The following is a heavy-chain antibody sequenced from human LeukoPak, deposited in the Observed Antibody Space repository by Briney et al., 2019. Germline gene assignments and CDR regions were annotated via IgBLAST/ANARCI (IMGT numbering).Heavy chain of an antibody. CDR3: ARAAIVGATMTQDAFDI. V-gene: IGHV1-18*01. CDR1: GYTFTSYG. J-gene: IGHJ3*02. CDR2: ISAYNGNT. Sequence: ASVKVSCKASGYTFTSYGISWVRQAPGQGLEWMGWISAYNGNTNYAQKLQGRVTMTTDTSTSTAYMELRSLRSDDTAVYYCARAAIVGATMTQDAFDIWGQGTMVTVSS. D-gene: IGHD1-26*01.